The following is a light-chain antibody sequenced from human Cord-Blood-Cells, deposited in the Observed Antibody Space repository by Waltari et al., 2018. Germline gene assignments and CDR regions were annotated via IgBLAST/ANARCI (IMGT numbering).Light chain of an antibody. Sequence: QSVLTQPPSASGTPGQRVTISCSGSSSNIGSNYVYWYQQLPGTAPKLLIYRNKPRPSGFPDRFSGSKSGTSASLAISGLRSEDEADYYCAAWDDSLSAVVFGGGTKLTIL. CDR2: RNK. J-gene: IGLJ2*01. V-gene: IGLV1-47*01. CDR1: SSNIGSNY. CDR3: AAWDDSLSAVV.